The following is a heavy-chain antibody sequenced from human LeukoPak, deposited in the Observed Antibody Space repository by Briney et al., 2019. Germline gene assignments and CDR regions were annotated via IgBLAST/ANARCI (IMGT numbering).Heavy chain of an antibody. D-gene: IGHD3-10*01. J-gene: IGHJ6*03. CDR3: AREGVLLWFGELLSARGYYYYMDV. V-gene: IGHV1-2*02. CDR1: GYTFTGYY. CDR2: INPNSGGT. Sequence: ASVKVSCKASGYTFTGYYMHWVRQAPGQGLEWMGWINPNSGGTNYAQKFQGRVTMTRDTSISTAYMELSRLRSDDTAVYYCAREGVLLWFGELLSARGYYYYMDVWGKGTTVTISS.